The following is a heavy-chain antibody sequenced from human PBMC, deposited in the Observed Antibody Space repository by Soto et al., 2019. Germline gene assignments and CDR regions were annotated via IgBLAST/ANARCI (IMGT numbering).Heavy chain of an antibody. CDR1: GGSINSGGYY. V-gene: IGHV4-31*03. J-gene: IGHJ4*02. CDR3: ARKQAGFFYGIDY. CDR2: IADFGYT. Sequence: LSETLSLTCTVSGGSINSGGYYWTWLRQHPGKGLEWLGYIADFGYTFYNPSLQSRVILSMDTSKSQFSLKLSSATAADTAVYFCARKQAGFFYGIDYWGQGTLVTSPQ. D-gene: IGHD3-3*01.